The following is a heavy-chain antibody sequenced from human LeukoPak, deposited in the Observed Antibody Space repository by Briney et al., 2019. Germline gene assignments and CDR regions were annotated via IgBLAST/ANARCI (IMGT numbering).Heavy chain of an antibody. CDR2: INPSGGST. D-gene: IGHD3-22*01. Sequence: ASAKVSCKATGYTFAAYYMHWVRQAPGQGLEWMGIINPSGGSTSYAQKFQGRITMTRDTSTSTVYMELSSLRSEDTAVYYCARDFHDSSGPPRNFQHWGQGTLVTVSS. CDR1: GYTFAAYY. V-gene: IGHV1-46*01. CDR3: ARDFHDSSGPPRNFQH. J-gene: IGHJ1*01.